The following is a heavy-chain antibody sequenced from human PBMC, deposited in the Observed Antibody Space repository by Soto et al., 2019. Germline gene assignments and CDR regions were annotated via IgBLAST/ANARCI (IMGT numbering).Heavy chain of an antibody. CDR1: DGSFSGYY. Sequence: SETLSLPCALYDGSFSGYYWNWIRQSPGKGLEWIGYIYSSGSTHYNPSLQNRVTISIDTSKNQVSLKVNSVTAADTAVYYCARDHPHSYGVYYFDYWGQGTPVTVSS. D-gene: IGHD5-18*01. CDR2: IYSSGST. J-gene: IGHJ4*02. CDR3: ARDHPHSYGVYYFDY. V-gene: IGHV4-59*01.